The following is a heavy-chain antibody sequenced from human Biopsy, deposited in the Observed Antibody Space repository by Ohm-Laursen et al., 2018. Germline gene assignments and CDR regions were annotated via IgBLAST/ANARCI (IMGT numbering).Heavy chain of an antibody. CDR2: IYYSGRP. J-gene: IGHJ5*02. CDR3: ARVDRYNFDHYIMDA. D-gene: IGHD1-20*01. CDR1: GDSIARYY. Sequence: SETRSLTCTASGDSIARYYWTWIRQSPGKGLEWIAYIYYSGRPNYNPSLKGRVVISVDRSRSQFFLKLTSATAADTAIYYCARVDRYNFDHYIMDAWGQGTLVIVSS. V-gene: IGHV4-59*01.